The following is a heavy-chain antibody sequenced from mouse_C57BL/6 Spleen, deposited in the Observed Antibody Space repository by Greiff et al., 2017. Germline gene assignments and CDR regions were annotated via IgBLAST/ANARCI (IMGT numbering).Heavy chain of an antibody. Sequence: ESGPGLVKPSQSLSLTCSVTGYSITSGYYWNWIRQFPGNKLEWMGYISYDGSNNYNPSLKNRISITRDTSKNQFFLKLNSVTTEDTATYYCARGFTTASGAWFAYWGQGTLVTVSA. V-gene: IGHV3-6*01. CDR2: ISYDGSN. D-gene: IGHD1-2*01. CDR1: GYSITSGYY. CDR3: ARGFTTASGAWFAY. J-gene: IGHJ3*01.